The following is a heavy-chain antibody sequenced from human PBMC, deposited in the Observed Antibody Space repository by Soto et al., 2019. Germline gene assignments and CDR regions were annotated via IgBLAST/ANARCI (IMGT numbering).Heavy chain of an antibody. D-gene: IGHD6-13*01. CDR3: ARFKGCIAAAGCFDY. V-gene: IGHV1-3*01. J-gene: IGHJ4*02. CDR2: INAGNGNT. Sequence: ASVKVSCKASGYTFTSYAMHWVRQAPGQRLEWMGWINAGNGNTKYSQKFQGRVTITRDTSASTAYMELSSLRSEDTAVYYCARFKGCIAAAGCFDYWGQGTLVPVSS. CDR1: GYTFTSYA.